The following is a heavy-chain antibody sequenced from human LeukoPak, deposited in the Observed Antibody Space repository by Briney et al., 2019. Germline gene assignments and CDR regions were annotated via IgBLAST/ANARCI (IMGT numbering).Heavy chain of an antibody. Sequence: PSETLSLTCAVYGGSFSGYYWSWIRQPPGKGLEWIGEINHSGSTNYNPSLKSRVTISVDTSKNQFSLKPSSVTAADTAVYYCARIDYYDSSGYYYERGGWFDPWGRGTLVTVSS. CDR3: ARIDYYDSSGYYYERGGWFDP. CDR1: GGSFSGYY. J-gene: IGHJ5*02. D-gene: IGHD3-22*01. V-gene: IGHV4-34*01. CDR2: INHSGST.